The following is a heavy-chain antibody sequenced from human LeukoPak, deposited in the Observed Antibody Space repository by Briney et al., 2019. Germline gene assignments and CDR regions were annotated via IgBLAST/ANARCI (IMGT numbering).Heavy chain of an antibody. CDR1: VFTFSSYN. J-gene: IGHJ4*02. CDR3: ARDPGTVADPYFDY. V-gene: IGHV3-21*01. D-gene: IGHD6-19*01. CDR2: ISSSSWHI. Sequence: GWALRLSCAASVFTFSSYNMNWVRQPPGKGLEWVSSISSSSWHIHYADSVMGRFTIPRDSANNSLYLQMNSLRDEDTAVYYCARDPGTVADPYFDYWGQGSLVTVSS.